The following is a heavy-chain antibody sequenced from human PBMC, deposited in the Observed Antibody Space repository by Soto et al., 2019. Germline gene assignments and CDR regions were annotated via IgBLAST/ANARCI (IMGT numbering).Heavy chain of an antibody. CDR3: ARRTTVTTKHACAV. D-gene: IGHD1-1*01. CDR2: IIPIFGTA. J-gene: IGHJ3*01. Sequence: QVQLVQSGAEVKKPGSSVKVSCMSSGGTFSSYAINWVRQSPGQGLEWMGGIIPIFGTAHYAQASQGRVTITAHESRTTTYMAVSSLSSEDTALYYGARRTTVTTKHACAVWGQGTLVTVSS. V-gene: IGHV1-69*12. CDR1: GGTFSSYA.